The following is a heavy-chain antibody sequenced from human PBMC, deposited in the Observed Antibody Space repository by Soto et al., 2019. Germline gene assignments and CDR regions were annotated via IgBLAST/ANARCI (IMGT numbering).Heavy chain of an antibody. D-gene: IGHD2-2*01. CDR3: ARTEFCSSTSCYAYYYGMDV. CDR2: IWYDGSNK. J-gene: IGHJ6*02. V-gene: IGHV3-33*01. Sequence: GGSLRLSCSAAGFTFSSYCMHWVRQAPGKGLEWVAVIWYDGSNKYYADSVKGRFTISRDNSKNTLYLQMNSLRAEDTAVYYCARTEFCSSTSCYAYYYGMDVWGQGTTVTVSS. CDR1: GFTFSSYC.